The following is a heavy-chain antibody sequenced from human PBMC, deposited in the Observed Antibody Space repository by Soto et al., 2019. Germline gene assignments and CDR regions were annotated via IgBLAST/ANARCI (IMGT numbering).Heavy chain of an antibody. J-gene: IGHJ4*02. Sequence: QVQLQESGPGLVKPSQTLSLTCTVSGGSISSGDYKWSWIRQPPGKGLEWIGYIYYSGYTYNNPSLKSRVATSVDTSENQFSLKLSSVTAADTAVYYCARSDDYVAFDYWGQGTLVTVSS. D-gene: IGHD4-17*01. CDR1: GGSISSGDYK. CDR2: IYYSGYT. CDR3: ARSDDYVAFDY. V-gene: IGHV4-30-4*01.